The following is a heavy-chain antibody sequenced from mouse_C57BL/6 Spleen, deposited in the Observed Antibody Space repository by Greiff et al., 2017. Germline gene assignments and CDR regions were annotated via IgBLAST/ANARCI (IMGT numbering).Heavy chain of an antibody. CDR1: GYAFSSYW. J-gene: IGHJ3*01. V-gene: IGHV1-80*01. CDR2: IYPGDGDT. Sequence: VQLQQSGAELVKPGASVKISCKASGYAFSSYWMNWVKQRPGKGLEWIGQIYPGDGDTNYNGKFKGKATLTADKSSSTAYMQLSSLTSEDSAVYFCARGRNFWDWFAYWGQGTLVTVSA. D-gene: IGHD4-1*01. CDR3: ARGRNFWDWFAY.